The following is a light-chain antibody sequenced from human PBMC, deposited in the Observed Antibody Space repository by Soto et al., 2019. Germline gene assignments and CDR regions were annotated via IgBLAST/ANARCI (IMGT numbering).Light chain of an antibody. CDR2: KAS. CDR1: QTISSW. J-gene: IGKJ1*01. V-gene: IGKV1-5*03. Sequence: DIQMTQSPSTLSGSVGDRVTITCRASQTISSWLAWYQQKPGKAPKLLIYKASTLKSGVPSRFSGSGSGTEFTLTISSLQPDDFATYYCQQYNNFWTFGQGTKVE. CDR3: QQYNNFWT.